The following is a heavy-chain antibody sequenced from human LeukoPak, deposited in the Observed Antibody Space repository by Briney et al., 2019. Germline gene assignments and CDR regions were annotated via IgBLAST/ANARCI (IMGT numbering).Heavy chain of an antibody. D-gene: IGHD1-26*01. CDR2: INPNSGGT. Sequence: ASVSVSFTASGYTFTGYYMHWVRQAPGHGLEWMGGINPNSGGTNYAQKIQDRRTMTRDTSISTGYMELSRLRSADTAVYYCARSVVGATWVDYWGQGTLVTVSS. CDR3: ARSVVGATWVDY. CDR1: GYTFTGYY. J-gene: IGHJ4*02. V-gene: IGHV1-2*02.